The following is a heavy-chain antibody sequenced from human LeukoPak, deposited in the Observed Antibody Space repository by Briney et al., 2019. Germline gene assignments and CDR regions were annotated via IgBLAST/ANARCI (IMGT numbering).Heavy chain of an antibody. CDR2: MNPNSGNA. CDR1: GYTFTTYD. J-gene: IGHJ3*02. Sequence: VASVKVSCKPSGYTFTTYDINWVRQATGQGLEWMGWMNPNSGNAGYAQKFQGRVTITADESTSTAYMELSSLRSEDTAVYYCARGGITMIVVDPDAFDIWGQGTMVTVSS. V-gene: IGHV1-8*01. D-gene: IGHD3-22*01. CDR3: ARGGITMIVVDPDAFDI.